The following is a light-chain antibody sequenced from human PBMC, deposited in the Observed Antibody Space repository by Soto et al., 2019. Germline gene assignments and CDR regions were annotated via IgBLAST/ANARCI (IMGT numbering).Light chain of an antibody. V-gene: IGKV3-20*01. CDR3: QQYGTSPFT. Sequence: EIVLTQSPGTLSLSPGERATLSCRASQSVSNNYLAWYQQKPGQAPRLLISGASNRATGIPDRFSGSGSGTDFTLAISRLEPEDFAVYYCQQYGTSPFTFGPGTKVD. J-gene: IGKJ3*01. CDR1: QSVSNNY. CDR2: GAS.